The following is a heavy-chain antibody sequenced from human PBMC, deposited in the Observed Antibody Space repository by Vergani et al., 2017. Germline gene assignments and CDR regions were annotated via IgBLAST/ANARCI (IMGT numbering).Heavy chain of an antibody. D-gene: IGHD2-15*01. J-gene: IGHJ4*02. CDR3: AKEEGGYCSGGSCSFDY. CDR1: GFTFSSYA. V-gene: IGHV3-23*01. Sequence: EVQLLESGGGLVQPGGSLRLSCAASGFTFSSYAMSWVRQAPGKGLEWVSAISGSGGSLYYADSVKGRFTISRDNSKNTLYLQMNSLRAEDTAVYYCAKEEGGYCSGGSCSFDYWGQGTLVTVSS. CDR2: ISGSGGSL.